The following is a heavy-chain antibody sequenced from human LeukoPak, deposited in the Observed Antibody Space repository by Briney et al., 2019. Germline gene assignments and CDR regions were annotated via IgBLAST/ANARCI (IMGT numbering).Heavy chain of an antibody. CDR3: ARHGTVTTPGY. J-gene: IGHJ4*02. V-gene: IGHV3-21*01. D-gene: IGHD4-17*01. CDR2: ISSSSSYI. CDR1: GLTFSSYA. Sequence: SPGGSLRLSCAASGLTFSSYAMNWVRQAPGKGLEWVSSISSSSSYIYYADSVKGRFTISRDNAKNSLYLQMNSLRAEDTAVYYCARHGTVTTPGYWGQGTLVTVSS.